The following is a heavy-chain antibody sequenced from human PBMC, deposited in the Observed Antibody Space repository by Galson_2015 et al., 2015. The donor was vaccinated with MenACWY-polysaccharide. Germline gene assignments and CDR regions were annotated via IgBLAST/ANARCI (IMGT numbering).Heavy chain of an antibody. V-gene: IGHV3-23*01. Sequence: SLRLSCAASGFPFNNYAMSWVRQAPGKGLEWVSDISVGGGSTYYADFVKGRFTISRDNSKNTLYLQMNSLGDEDTAVYYCAKAAGRINEYRSDWGQGTLVTVSS. CDR3: AKAAGRINEYRSD. CDR1: GFPFNNYA. J-gene: IGHJ4*02. CDR2: ISVGGGST. D-gene: IGHD4-11*01.